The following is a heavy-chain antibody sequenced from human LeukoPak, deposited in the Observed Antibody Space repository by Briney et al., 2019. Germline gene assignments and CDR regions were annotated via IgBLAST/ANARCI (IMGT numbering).Heavy chain of an antibody. J-gene: IGHJ6*03. CDR2: IIPIFGTA. CDR1: GGTFSSYA. D-gene: IGHD3-10*01. Sequence: GASVKVSCKASGGTFSSYAISWVRQAPGQGLEWMGGIIPIFGTANYAQKLQGRVTITTDESTSTAYMELSSLRSEDTAVYYCASMVRGVSTYYYYYMDVWGKGTTVTVSS. CDR3: ASMVRGVSTYYYYYMDV. V-gene: IGHV1-69*05.